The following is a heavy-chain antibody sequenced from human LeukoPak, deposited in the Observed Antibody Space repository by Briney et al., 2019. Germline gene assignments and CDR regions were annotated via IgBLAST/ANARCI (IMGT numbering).Heavy chain of an antibody. CDR1: EFTVSSNY. Sequence: PGGSLRLSCAASEFTVSSNYMSWVRQAPGKGLERVSVIYRGGNTYYAESVKGRFTISRDNSENTLYLQMSSLRAEDTAVYYCAGAPTPTDYDSSLDYWGQGTLVTVSS. J-gene: IGHJ4*02. D-gene: IGHD3-22*01. CDR3: AGAPTPTDYDSSLDY. V-gene: IGHV3-53*01. CDR2: IYRGGNT.